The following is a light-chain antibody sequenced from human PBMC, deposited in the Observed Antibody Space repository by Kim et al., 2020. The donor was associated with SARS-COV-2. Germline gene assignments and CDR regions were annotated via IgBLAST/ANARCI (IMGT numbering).Light chain of an antibody. CDR2: GAS. CDR3: LQHHAYPWT. V-gene: IGKV1-17*03. J-gene: IGKJ1*01. Sequence: AYVGDRVTITCRANQDISNSLAWFQQTPGSAPKRLIYGASTLQNGVPSRFGGSGSGTEFTLTISNMQPEDFATYFCLQHHAYPWTFGRGTKVDIK. CDR1: QDISNS.